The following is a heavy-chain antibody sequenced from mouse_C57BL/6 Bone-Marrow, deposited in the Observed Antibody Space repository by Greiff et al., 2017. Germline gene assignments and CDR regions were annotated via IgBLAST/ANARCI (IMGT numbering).Heavy chain of an antibody. D-gene: IGHD2-1*01. V-gene: IGHV1-62-2*01. CDR2: FYTGSGSI. Sequence: QVQLQQSGAELVKPGASVKLSCKASGYTFTEYTIHWVKQRSGQGLEWIGWFYTGSGSIKYNEKFKDKATLTADKSSSTVYMELSRLTSEDSAVYFCARHEVYYGNYPYAMDYWGQGTSVTVSS. J-gene: IGHJ4*01. CDR3: ARHEVYYGNYPYAMDY. CDR1: GYTFTEYT.